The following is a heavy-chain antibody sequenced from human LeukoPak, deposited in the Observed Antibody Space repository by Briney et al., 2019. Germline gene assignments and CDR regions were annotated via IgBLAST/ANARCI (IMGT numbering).Heavy chain of an antibody. D-gene: IGHD3-10*01. Sequence: PSETLSLTCAVYGGSFSGYYWSWIRQPPGKGLEWIGEINHSGSTNYNPSLKSRVTISVDTSKNQFSLKLSSVTAADTAVYYCARSPYGSGSYYPYYYYYYMDVWGKGTTVTVS. CDR1: GGSFSGYY. CDR2: INHSGST. J-gene: IGHJ6*03. CDR3: ARSPYGSGSYYPYYYYYYMDV. V-gene: IGHV4-34*01.